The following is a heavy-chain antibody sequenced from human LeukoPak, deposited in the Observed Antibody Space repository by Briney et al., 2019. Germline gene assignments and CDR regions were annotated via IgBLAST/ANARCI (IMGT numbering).Heavy chain of an antibody. J-gene: IGHJ4*02. CDR1: GFTFSSYS. CDR2: ISSRSTSI. V-gene: IGHV3-48*01. Sequence: GGSLRLSCAASGFTFSSYSVNWVRQAPGKGLEWVAYISSRSTSIYYADSVEGRFTISRDNSKNSLYLQMNSLRADDTAIYYCAREGHFDYWGQGTLVTVAS. CDR3: AREGHFDY.